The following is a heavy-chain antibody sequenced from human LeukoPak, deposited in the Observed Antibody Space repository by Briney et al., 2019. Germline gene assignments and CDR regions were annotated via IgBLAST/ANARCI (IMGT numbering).Heavy chain of an antibody. CDR1: GFTFSSYS. J-gene: IGHJ3*02. CDR3: ARDSRSYYWHYDAFDI. D-gene: IGHD1-26*01. V-gene: IGHV3-48*02. Sequence: PGGSLRLSCAASGFTFSSYSMNWVRQAPGKGLEWVSYISSSSSTIYYADSVKGRFTISRDNAKNSLYLQMNSLRDEDTAVYYCARDSRSYYWHYDAFDIWGQGTMVTVSS. CDR2: ISSSSSTI.